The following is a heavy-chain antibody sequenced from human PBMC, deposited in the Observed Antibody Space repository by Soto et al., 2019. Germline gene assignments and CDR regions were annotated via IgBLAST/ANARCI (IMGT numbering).Heavy chain of an antibody. Sequence: GASVNVSCKSSAYNYPNYCIFWVRQAPGQGLECMGWISPYAGNTTYAQKLQGRVTMTTDTSTSTAYMELRSLRSDDTAVYYCARVEVVVITEVCFDYWGQGTLVTVSS. V-gene: IGHV1-18*01. CDR2: ISPYAGNT. J-gene: IGHJ4*02. CDR1: AYNYPNYC. D-gene: IGHD3-22*01. CDR3: ARVEVVVITEVCFDY.